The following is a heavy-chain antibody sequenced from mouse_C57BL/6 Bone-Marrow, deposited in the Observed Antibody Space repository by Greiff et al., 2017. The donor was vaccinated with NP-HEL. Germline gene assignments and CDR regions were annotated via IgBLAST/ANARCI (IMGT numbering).Heavy chain of an antibody. J-gene: IGHJ1*03. CDR1: GYTFTSYW. D-gene: IGHD1-1*01. CDR2: IYPGTSDT. Sequence: VQLQQSGTVLARPGASVKMSCKTSGYTFTSYWMHWVKQRPGQGLEWIGAIYPGTSDTSYNQKFKGKAKLTAVTSASTAYMELSSLTNEDSAFYYCTMWTTVVNGYFDVWGTGTTVTVSS. CDR3: TMWTTVVNGYFDV. V-gene: IGHV1-5*01.